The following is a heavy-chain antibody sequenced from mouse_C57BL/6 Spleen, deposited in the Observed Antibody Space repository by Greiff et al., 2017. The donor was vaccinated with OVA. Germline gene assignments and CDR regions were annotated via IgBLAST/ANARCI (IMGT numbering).Heavy chain of an antibody. V-gene: IGHV1-55*01. CDR2: IYPGSGST. CDR1: GYTFTSYW. Sequence: QVQLQQPGAELVKPGASVKMSCKASGYTFTSYWITWVKQRPGQGLEWIGDIYPGSGSTNYNEKFKSKATLTVDTSSSTAYMQLSSLTSEDAAVYYCARWIYYGYGGNYYAMDYWGQGTSVTVSS. CDR3: ARWIYYGYGGNYYAMDY. J-gene: IGHJ4*01. D-gene: IGHD2-2*01.